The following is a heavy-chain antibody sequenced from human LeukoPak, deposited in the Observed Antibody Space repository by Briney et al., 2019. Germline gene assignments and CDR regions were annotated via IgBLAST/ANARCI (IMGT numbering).Heavy chain of an antibody. Sequence: GGSLRLSCAASGFTFSSYWMHWVRQAPGKGLVWVSHINSDGSSTTYADSVKGRFTISRDNAKNTLYLQMNTLRAEDTAVYYCARDSLGFDYWGQGTPVTVSS. CDR3: ARDSLGFDY. V-gene: IGHV3-74*01. CDR1: GFTFSSYW. J-gene: IGHJ4*02. CDR2: INSDGSST.